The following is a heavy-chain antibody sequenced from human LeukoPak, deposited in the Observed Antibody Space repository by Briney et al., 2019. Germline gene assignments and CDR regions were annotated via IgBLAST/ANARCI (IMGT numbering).Heavy chain of an antibody. D-gene: IGHD5-18*01. J-gene: IGHJ4*02. V-gene: IGHV3-9*01. CDR3: AKDGGYSYGYGFDY. CDR2: ISWNSGSI. Sequence: PGRFPLPSSAAPGFTFSSYSMHWVRQPPGKGLEWVSGISWNSGSIGYADSVKGRFTISRDNAKNSLYLQMNSLRAEDTALYYCAKDGGYSYGYGFDYWGQGTLVTVSS. CDR1: GFTFSSYS.